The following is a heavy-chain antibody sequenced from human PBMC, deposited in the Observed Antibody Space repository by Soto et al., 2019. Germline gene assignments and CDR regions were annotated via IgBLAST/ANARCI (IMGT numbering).Heavy chain of an antibody. CDR3: ARVRDIYSYGLIVGRNGVFDS. V-gene: IGHV4-34*01. CDR1: GGSFSGYY. CDR2: INHSGST. Sequence: QVQLQQWGAGLLKPSETLSLTCAVYGGSFSGYYWSWIRQPPGKGLEWIGEINHSGSTNYNPSLKGRVTISVDTSKNQFSLKLSSVTAADTAVYYCARVRDIYSYGLIVGRNGVFDSWGQGTLVTVSS. D-gene: IGHD5-18*01. J-gene: IGHJ4*02.